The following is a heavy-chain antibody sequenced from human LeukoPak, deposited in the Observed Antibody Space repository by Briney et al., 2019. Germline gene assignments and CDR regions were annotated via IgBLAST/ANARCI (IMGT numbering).Heavy chain of an antibody. CDR3: AXXXXXQLGPYYYYYGMDV. J-gene: IGHJ6*02. D-gene: IGHD6-13*01. Sequence: ASVKVSCKASGYTFTSYGISWVRQAPGQGLEWMGWISAYNGNTNYAQKLQGRVTMTTDTSTSTAYMELRSLRSDDTAVYYCAXXXXXQLGPYYYYYGMDVWGQGTTVTVSS. CDR1: GYTFTSYG. CDR2: ISAYNGNT. V-gene: IGHV1-18*01.